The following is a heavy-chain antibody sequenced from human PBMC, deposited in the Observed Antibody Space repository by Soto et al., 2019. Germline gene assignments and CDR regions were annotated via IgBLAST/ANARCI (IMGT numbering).Heavy chain of an antibody. CDR3: ARGQQWSQDHYLDN. D-gene: IGHD2-15*01. V-gene: IGHV1-2*04. CDR2: INPNSGDT. J-gene: IGHJ4*02. CDR1: GYSFNAYY. Sequence: VASVKVSCKTSGYSFNAYYIHWVRLAPGQGLEWMGWINPNSGDTNYAQRFQDWVTMTRDTSINTAYMELTRLRSDDMAVYYCARGQQWSQDHYLDNWGQGTPVTVSS.